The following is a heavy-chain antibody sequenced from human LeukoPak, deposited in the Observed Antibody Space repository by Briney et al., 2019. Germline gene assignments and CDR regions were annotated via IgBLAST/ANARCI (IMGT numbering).Heavy chain of an antibody. D-gene: IGHD3-3*01. CDR2: IIPIFGTA. CDR1: GGTFSSYA. J-gene: IGHJ3*02. Sequence: SVKVSCKASGGTFSSYAISWVRQAPGQGLEWMGGIIPIFGTANYAQKFQGRVTITADESTSTAYMELSSLRSEDTAVYYCARDSTPTIFGVVGAFDIWGQGTMVTVSS. CDR3: ARDSTPTIFGVVGAFDI. V-gene: IGHV1-69*13.